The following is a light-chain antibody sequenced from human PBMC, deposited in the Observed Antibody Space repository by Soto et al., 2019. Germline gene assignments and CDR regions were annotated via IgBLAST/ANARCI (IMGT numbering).Light chain of an antibody. CDR2: DAS. CDR1: QSVSSH. J-gene: IGKJ1*01. Sequence: EIVVTQSPATLSLSPGERATLSCRASQSVSSHLAWYQQKPGQAPMLLIDDASNRATGIPARFSGSGSGTDFTLTISSLEPEDSAVYYCQQRADWWTFGQGTKVEVK. V-gene: IGKV3-11*01. CDR3: QQRADWWT.